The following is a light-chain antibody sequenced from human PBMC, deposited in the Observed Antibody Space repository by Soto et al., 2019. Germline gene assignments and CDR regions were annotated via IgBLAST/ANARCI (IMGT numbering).Light chain of an antibody. CDR1: QSLLHSNGYNY. Sequence: DIVMTQSPLSLPVTPGEPASISCRSSQSLLHSNGYNYLDWYLQKPGQSPQLLIYLGSNRASGVPDRFSGSGSGTDFTLRISRVEAEDVGVYYCMQARQTPITFGQGTRLE. CDR2: LGS. V-gene: IGKV2-28*01. J-gene: IGKJ5*01. CDR3: MQARQTPIT.